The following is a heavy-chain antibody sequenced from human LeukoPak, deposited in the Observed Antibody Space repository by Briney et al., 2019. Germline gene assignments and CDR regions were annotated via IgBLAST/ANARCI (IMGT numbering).Heavy chain of an antibody. V-gene: IGHV4-4*07. J-gene: IGHJ5*02. CDR1: GGSMSDYY. CDR2: IHTSWTT. D-gene: IGHD3-16*01. Sequence: PSETLSLTCTVSGGSMSDYYWSFIRQPAGKGLEWIGRIHTSWTTYFNPSLKSRVTMSVDTSKNQFSLRLTSMTAADTAVYFCARGDYYDGGGRNCFDPWGQGTLVTVSS. CDR3: ARGDYYDGGGRNCFDP.